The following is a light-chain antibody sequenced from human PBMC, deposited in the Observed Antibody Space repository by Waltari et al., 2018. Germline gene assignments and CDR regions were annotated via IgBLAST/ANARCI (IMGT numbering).Light chain of an antibody. CDR2: WAS. V-gene: IGKV4-1*01. CDR3: QQYYSLPWT. Sequence: DFVMTQSPEFLAVSLGERATINCKSSQSVLYSPNSKNYLAWYQQKPGQPPKLLVYWASTRESGVPDRFSGSGSGTDFTLTISSLQAEDVAVYYCQQYYSLPWTFGQGTKVEIK. J-gene: IGKJ1*01. CDR1: QSVLYSPNSKNY.